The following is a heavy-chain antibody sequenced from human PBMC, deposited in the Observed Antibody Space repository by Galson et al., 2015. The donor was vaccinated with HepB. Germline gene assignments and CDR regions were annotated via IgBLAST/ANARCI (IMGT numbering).Heavy chain of an antibody. CDR1: GFTFSSYA. Sequence: SLRLSCAASGFTFSSYAMSWVRQAPGKGLEWVSAISGSGGSTYYADSVKGRFTISRDNSKNTLYLQMNSLRAEDTAVYYCAKDPHVGDGNYYYGMDVWGQGTTVTVSS. J-gene: IGHJ6*02. CDR2: ISGSGGST. D-gene: IGHD4-17*01. V-gene: IGHV3-23*01. CDR3: AKDPHVGDGNYYYGMDV.